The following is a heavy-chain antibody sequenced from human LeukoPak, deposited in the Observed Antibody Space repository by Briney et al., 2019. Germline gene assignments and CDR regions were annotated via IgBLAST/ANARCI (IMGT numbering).Heavy chain of an antibody. D-gene: IGHD5-24*01. Sequence: GGSLRLSCAASGFTFSSYSMNWVRQAPGKGLEWVSSISSSSTYADSVKGRFTISRDRAKNSLYLQMNSLRVEDTAVYYCARDYGYEIDYWGQGTLVTVSS. J-gene: IGHJ4*02. V-gene: IGHV3-21*01. CDR2: ISSSST. CDR1: GFTFSSYS. CDR3: ARDYGYEIDY.